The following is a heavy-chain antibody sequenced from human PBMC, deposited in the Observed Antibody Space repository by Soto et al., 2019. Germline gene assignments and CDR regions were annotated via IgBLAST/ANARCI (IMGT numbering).Heavy chain of an antibody. J-gene: IGHJ4*02. CDR1: GFTFSSYA. V-gene: IGHV3-23*01. CDR3: AKDQGQYRYAEIDY. Sequence: GGSLRLSCAASGFTFSSYAMSWVRQAPGKGLEWVSAISGSGGSTYYADSVKGRFTISRDNSKNTLYLQMNSLRAEDTAVYYCAKDQGQYRYAEIDYWGQGNLVTVSS. D-gene: IGHD5-18*01. CDR2: ISGSGGST.